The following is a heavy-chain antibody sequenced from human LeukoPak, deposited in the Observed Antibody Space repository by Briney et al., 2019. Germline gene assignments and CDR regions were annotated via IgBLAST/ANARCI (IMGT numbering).Heavy chain of an antibody. Sequence: SETLSLTCTVSGGSISSYYWSWIRQPPGKGLEWIGEINHSGSTNYNPPLKSRVTISVDTSKNQFSLKLSSVAAADTAVYYCARGGYSSGWYLGGYFDYWGQGTLVTVSS. J-gene: IGHJ4*02. CDR2: INHSGST. D-gene: IGHD6-19*01. V-gene: IGHV4-34*01. CDR1: GGSISSYY. CDR3: ARGGYSSGWYLGGYFDY.